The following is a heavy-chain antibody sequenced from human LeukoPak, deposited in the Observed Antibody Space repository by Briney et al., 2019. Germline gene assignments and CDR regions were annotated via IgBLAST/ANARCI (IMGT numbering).Heavy chain of an antibody. CDR2: INPNSGGS. CDR1: GYTFTAYY. D-gene: IGHD3-10*01. J-gene: IGHJ6*02. Sequence: ASVKVSCKASGYTFTAYYMHWVRQAPGQGLEWMGWINPNSGGSNSAQRFQGRVSMTRDTSISTAYMELSRLRSDDTAVYYCARDWFGELLYGDYYYYYGMDVWGQGTTVTVSS. V-gene: IGHV1-2*02. CDR3: ARDWFGELLYGDYYYYYGMDV.